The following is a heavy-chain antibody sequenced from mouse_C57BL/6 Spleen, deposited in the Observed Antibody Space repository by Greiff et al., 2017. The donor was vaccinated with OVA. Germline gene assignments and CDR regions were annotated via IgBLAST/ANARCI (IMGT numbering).Heavy chain of an antibody. V-gene: IGHV14-4*01. CDR3: TTPFYGSIGYFDV. Sequence: VQLKQSGAELVRPGASVKLSCTASGFNIKDDYMHWVKQRPEQGLEWIGWIDPENGDTEYASKFQGKATITADTSSNTAYLQLSSLTSEDTAVYYCTTPFYGSIGYFDVWGTGTTVTVSS. CDR2: IDPENGDT. CDR1: GFNIKDDY. J-gene: IGHJ1*03. D-gene: IGHD1-1*01.